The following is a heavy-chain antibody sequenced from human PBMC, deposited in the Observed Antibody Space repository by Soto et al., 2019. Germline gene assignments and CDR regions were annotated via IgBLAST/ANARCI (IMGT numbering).Heavy chain of an antibody. CDR1: GGSISSYY. CDR3: ARPAGYSSSWYVV. V-gene: IGHV4-59*08. J-gene: IGHJ4*02. D-gene: IGHD6-13*01. Sequence: PSETLSLTCTVSGGSISSYYWSWIRQPPGKGLEWIGYIYYSGSTNYNPSLKSRVTISVDTSKNQFSLKLSSVTAADTAVYYCARPAGYSSSWYVVWGQGTLVTVSS. CDR2: IYYSGST.